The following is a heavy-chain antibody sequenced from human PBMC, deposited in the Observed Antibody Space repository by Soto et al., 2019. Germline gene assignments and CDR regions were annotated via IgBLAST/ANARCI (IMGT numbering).Heavy chain of an antibody. J-gene: IGHJ5*02. V-gene: IGHV3-15*05. Sequence: PGGSLRLSCAASGFTFSNAWMSWVRQAPGKGLEWVGRIKSKTDGGTTDYAAPVKGRFTISRDDSKNTLYLQMNSLRAEDTAVYYCARDLYAAMVPWGQGTLVTVSS. D-gene: IGHD5-18*01. CDR1: GFTFSNAW. CDR2: IKSKTDGGTT. CDR3: ARDLYAAMVP.